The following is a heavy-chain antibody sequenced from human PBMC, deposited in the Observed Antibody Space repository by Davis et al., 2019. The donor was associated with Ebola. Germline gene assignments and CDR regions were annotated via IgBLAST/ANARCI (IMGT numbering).Heavy chain of an antibody. D-gene: IGHD4-11*01. CDR2: INSDGTFT. J-gene: IGHJ5*02. CDR3: ARDYSNHGWFDP. Sequence: PGGSLRLSCAASVFTFSNYWMYWVRQAPGEGLMCVSRINSDGTFTTYADSVKGRFTITRDNAKNTLYLQMNSLRAEDTAVYYCARDYSNHGWFDPWGQGTLVTVSS. CDR1: VFTFSNYW. V-gene: IGHV3-74*01.